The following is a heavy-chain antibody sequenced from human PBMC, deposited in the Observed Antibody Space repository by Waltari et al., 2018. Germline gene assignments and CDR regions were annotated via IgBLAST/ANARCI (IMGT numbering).Heavy chain of an antibody. Sequence: QVQLQASGPGLVKPSETLSLTCDVSGYSISSGYYCGWIRQPPGKGLEWIGSIYHSGSTYQNPSLKSRLTISLNTSKNQFSLKLSSVTAADTAVFYCARHPEQLVGYWYFDLWGRGTLVTVSS. D-gene: IGHD6-6*01. J-gene: IGHJ2*01. V-gene: IGHV4-38-2*01. CDR1: GYSISSGYY. CDR2: IYHSGST. CDR3: ARHPEQLVGYWYFDL.